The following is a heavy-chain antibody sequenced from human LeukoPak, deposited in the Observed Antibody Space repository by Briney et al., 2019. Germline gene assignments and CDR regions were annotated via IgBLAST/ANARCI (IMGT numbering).Heavy chain of an antibody. CDR1: GYTFTSYD. D-gene: IGHD3-22*01. J-gene: IGHJ3*02. CDR3: ARVAHYDSCGWFGPDDACDI. V-gene: IGHV1-8*02. Sequence: ASVKVSCKAPGYTFTSYDINWVRQAPGPGLEWMGMMNPNSGDTGYAQEFQDRVTMTRDTSTSTAYMELRSLGSEDTAVYFYARVAHYDSCGWFGPDDACDIWGQGKMVTVS. CDR2: MNPNSGDT.